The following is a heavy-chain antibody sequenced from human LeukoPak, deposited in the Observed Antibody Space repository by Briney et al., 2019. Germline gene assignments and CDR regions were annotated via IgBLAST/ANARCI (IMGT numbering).Heavy chain of an antibody. CDR3: ASDIVATKGRAFDI. V-gene: IGHV4-39*07. D-gene: IGHD5-12*01. CDR1: GGSISSSSYY. Sequence: SETLSLTCTVSGGSISSSSYYWGWIRQPPGKGLEWIGEIYHSGSTNYNPSLKSRVTISVDKSKNQFSLKLSSVTAADTAVYYCASDIVATKGRAFDIWGQGTMVTVSS. J-gene: IGHJ3*02. CDR2: IYHSGST.